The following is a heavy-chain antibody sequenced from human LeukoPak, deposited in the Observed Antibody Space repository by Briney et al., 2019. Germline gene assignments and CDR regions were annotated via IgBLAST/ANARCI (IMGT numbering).Heavy chain of an antibody. V-gene: IGHV1-69*04. CDR2: IIPILGIA. CDR3: ARDPYGDYVGY. J-gene: IGHJ4*02. CDR1: GGTFSSYA. Sequence: SVKVSCKASGGTFSSYAISWVRQAPGQGLEWMGRIIPILGIANYAQKFQGRVTITADKSTSTAYMELSSLRSEDTAVYYCARDPYGDYVGYWGQGTLVTVSS. D-gene: IGHD4-17*01.